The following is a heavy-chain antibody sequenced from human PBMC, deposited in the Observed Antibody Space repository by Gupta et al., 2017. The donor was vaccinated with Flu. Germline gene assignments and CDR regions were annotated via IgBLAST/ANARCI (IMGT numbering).Heavy chain of an antibody. CDR2: INPASGGT. CDR1: DYVFTGYS. CDR3: ARGRVGATFSGFYMDV. Sequence: QVQLAQSGAEVTKPGASVKVSCKASDYVFTGYSMHWMRQAPGQGLEWMGRINPASGGTKYAQKFLGRVTMTSDTSSSTAYMELSSLRSDDTAVYYCARGRVGATFSGFYMDVWGKGTTVVVSS. D-gene: IGHD1-26*01. J-gene: IGHJ6*03. V-gene: IGHV1-2*06.